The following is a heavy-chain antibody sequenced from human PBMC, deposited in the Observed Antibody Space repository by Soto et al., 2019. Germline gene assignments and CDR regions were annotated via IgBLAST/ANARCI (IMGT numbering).Heavy chain of an antibody. CDR1: GFTFSSYW. CDR3: ASGYDFWSGPNWFDP. J-gene: IGHJ5*02. CDR2: INSDGSST. Sequence: EVQLVESGGGLVQPGGSLRLSCAASGFTFSSYWMHWVRQAPGKGLVWVSRINSDGSSTSYADSVKGRFTISRDNAKNTLYLQMNSLRAEDTAVYYCASGYDFWSGPNWFDPWGQGTLVTVSS. D-gene: IGHD3-3*01. V-gene: IGHV3-74*01.